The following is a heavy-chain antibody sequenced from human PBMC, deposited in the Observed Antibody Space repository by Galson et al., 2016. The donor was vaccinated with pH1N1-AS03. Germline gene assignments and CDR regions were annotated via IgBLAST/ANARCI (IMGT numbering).Heavy chain of an antibody. V-gene: IGHV3-23*01. J-gene: IGHJ3*02. Sequence: LEWVSGISVRGGITFYADSVKGRFTISRDNSKNTLYLQMNSLRAEDTAVYYCAKGSSGWAHDAFDIWGQGTMVTVSS. D-gene: IGHD6-19*01. CDR3: AKGSSGWAHDAFDI. CDR2: ISVRGGIT.